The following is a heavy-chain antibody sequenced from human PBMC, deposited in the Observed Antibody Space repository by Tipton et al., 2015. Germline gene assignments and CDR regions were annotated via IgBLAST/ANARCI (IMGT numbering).Heavy chain of an antibody. Sequence: LRLSCTVSDDSITRNYWSCIRQPPGKGLEWIGYIYYNGRTNYNPSLKSRVSISVDTSKNQFSLRLRSVTAADTAVYYCVRRNGSAEAFDVWGQGTMVTVSS. V-gene: IGHV4-59*01. CDR3: VRRNGSAEAFDV. CDR1: DDSITRNY. CDR2: IYYNGRT. J-gene: IGHJ3*01. D-gene: IGHD1-26*01.